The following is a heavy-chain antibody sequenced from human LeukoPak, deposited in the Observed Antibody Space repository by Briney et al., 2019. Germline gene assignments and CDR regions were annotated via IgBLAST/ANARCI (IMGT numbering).Heavy chain of an antibody. CDR3: ARTHSYGSQYYLDY. CDR1: GASVGSGSFY. D-gene: IGHD5-18*01. Sequence: SETLSLTCTVSGASVGSGSFYWNWVRQPPGKGLEWIGYISYSGHTNYNPSFKSRVTMSVDKSKNQFSLKLTSVTAADRAVYFCARTHSYGSQYYLDYWGQGALVTVSS. J-gene: IGHJ4*02. CDR2: ISYSGHT. V-gene: IGHV4-61*01.